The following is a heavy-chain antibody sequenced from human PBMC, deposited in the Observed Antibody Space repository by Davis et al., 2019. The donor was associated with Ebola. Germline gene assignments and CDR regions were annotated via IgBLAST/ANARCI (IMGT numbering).Heavy chain of an antibody. CDR1: GNIFTLYA. V-gene: IGHV1-3*01. J-gene: IGHJ4*02. CDR2: INAGNGDT. CDR3: AMTTVTLQRFDY. D-gene: IGHD4-17*01. Sequence: AASVKVSCKAYGNIFTLYAIHWVRQAPGQRLEWMGWINAGNGDTKYSQKFQGRVTITRDTSASTAYMELSSLRYEDTALYYCAMTTVTLQRFDYWGQGSLVTVSS.